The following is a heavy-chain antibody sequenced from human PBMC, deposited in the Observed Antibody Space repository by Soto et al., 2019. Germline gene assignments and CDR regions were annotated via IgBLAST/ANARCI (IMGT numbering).Heavy chain of an antibody. CDR2: IYYSGST. CDR3: ARHPSDFWFDP. J-gene: IGHJ5*02. CDR1: GASIRSTSDY. V-gene: IGHV4-39*01. Sequence: ETLSLTCSVSGASIRSTSDYWGWIRQPPGKGLEWIGSIYYSGSTDYSPSLKSRVTVSVDTSKNQFSLKLSSVTAADTAVYYCARHPSDFWFDPWGQGTLVTVSS. D-gene: IGHD2-21*02.